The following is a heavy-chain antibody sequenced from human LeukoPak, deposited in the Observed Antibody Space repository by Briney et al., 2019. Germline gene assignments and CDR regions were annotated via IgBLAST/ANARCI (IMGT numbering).Heavy chain of an antibody. V-gene: IGHV4-31*03. CDR2: IYYSGST. CDR3: ARYMVRGVYYYGMDV. J-gene: IGHJ6*02. D-gene: IGHD3-10*01. Sequence: SQTLSLTCTVSGGSISSGGYHWSWIRQHPGKGLEWIGYIYYSGSTYYNPSLKSRVTISVDTSKNQFSLKLSSVTAADTAVYYCARYMVRGVYYYGMDVWGQGTTVTVSS. CDR1: GGSISSGGYH.